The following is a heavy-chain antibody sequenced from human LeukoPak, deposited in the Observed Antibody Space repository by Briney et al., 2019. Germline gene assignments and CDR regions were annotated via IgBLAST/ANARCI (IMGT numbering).Heavy chain of an antibody. D-gene: IGHD5-24*01. J-gene: IGHJ4*02. CDR2: ISGSGGST. CDR1: GFTFSSYA. Sequence: GGSLRLSCAASGFTFSSYAMSWVRQAPGKGLEWVSAISGSGGSTYYADSVKGRFTISRDSSKSTLYLQMNSLRAEDTAVYFCAKGGPQFFDYWGQGPLVTVSS. V-gene: IGHV3-23*01. CDR3: AKGGPQFFDY.